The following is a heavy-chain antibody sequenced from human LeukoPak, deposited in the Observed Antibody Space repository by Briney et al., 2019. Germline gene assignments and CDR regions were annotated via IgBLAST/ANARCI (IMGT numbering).Heavy chain of an antibody. CDR1: GGSISSSSYY. V-gene: IGHV4-39*01. Sequence: SETLSLTCTVSGGSISSSSYYWGWIRQPPGKGLEWIGTIYYSGSTYYNPSLKSRVTISVDTSKNRFSLKLNSVTAADTAMYYCARRGFEQLHLDYWGQGTLVTVSS. CDR3: ARRGFEQLHLDY. J-gene: IGHJ4*02. CDR2: IYYSGST. D-gene: IGHD3-9*01.